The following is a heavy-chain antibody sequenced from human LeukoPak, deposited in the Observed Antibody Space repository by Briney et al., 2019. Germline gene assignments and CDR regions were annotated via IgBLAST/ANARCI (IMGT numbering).Heavy chain of an antibody. CDR2: ISSRGDST. V-gene: IGHV3-23*01. CDR1: GLIFSSHA. J-gene: IGHJ3*02. CDR3: ARDRIVGAPGGAFDI. Sequence: GGSLRLSCAASGLIFSSHAMSWVRQTPEKGLEWVSAISSRGDSTYYADSVKGRFTISRDNAKNSLYLQMNSLRAEDTAVYYCARDRIVGAPGGAFDIWGQGTMVTVSS. D-gene: IGHD1-26*01.